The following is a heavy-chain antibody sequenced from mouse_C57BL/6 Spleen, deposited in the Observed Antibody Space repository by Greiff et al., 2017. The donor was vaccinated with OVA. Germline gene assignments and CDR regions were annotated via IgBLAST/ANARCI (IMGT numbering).Heavy chain of an antibody. CDR3: ARRYYGSSYDGYWYFDV. Sequence: EVKLQESGAELVKPGASVKLSCTASGFNIKDYYMHWVKQRTEQGLEWIGRIDPEDGETKYAPKFQGKATITADTSSNTAYLQLSSLTSEDTAVYYCARRYYGSSYDGYWYFDVWGTGTTVTVSS. J-gene: IGHJ1*03. CDR2: IDPEDGET. D-gene: IGHD1-1*01. CDR1: GFNIKDYY. V-gene: IGHV14-2*01.